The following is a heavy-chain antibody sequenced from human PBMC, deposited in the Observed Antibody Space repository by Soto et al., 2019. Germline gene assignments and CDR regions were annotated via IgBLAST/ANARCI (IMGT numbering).Heavy chain of an antibody. Sequence: QVQLVQSGAEVKRPGSSVKVSCKASGDTFNFYSINWVRQAPGLGLEWMGRVNPIVSMSNYAQNFQGRVTRTAENSAGTAYMELSSLRSEDTGIYYCASSYGSGYRAFDYWGQGALVTVSS. CDR2: VNPIVSMS. CDR1: GDTFNFYS. D-gene: IGHD3-10*01. J-gene: IGHJ4*02. V-gene: IGHV1-69*02. CDR3: ASSYGSGYRAFDY.